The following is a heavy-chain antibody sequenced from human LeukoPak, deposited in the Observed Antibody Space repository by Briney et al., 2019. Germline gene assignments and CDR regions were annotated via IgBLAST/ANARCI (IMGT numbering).Heavy chain of an antibody. CDR3: ARVGVLYGSGSYPFDY. Sequence: ASVKVSCKVSGYTLTELPIHWVRQAPGKGLEWMGGLDSEDGETTYAQKFQGRVTITRDTSASTAYMELSSLRSEDTAVYYCARVGVLYGSGSYPFDYWGQGTLVTVSS. CDR2: LDSEDGET. CDR1: GYTLTELP. J-gene: IGHJ4*02. D-gene: IGHD3-10*01. V-gene: IGHV1-24*01.